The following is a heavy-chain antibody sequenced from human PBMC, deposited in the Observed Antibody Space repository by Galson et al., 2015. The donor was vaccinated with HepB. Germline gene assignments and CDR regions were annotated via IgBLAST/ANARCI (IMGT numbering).Heavy chain of an antibody. CDR2: IYHSGST. Sequence: VSGGSISSSSYYWSWIRQPPGKGLEWIGYIYHSGSTYYNPSLKSRVTISVDRSKNQFSLKLSSVTAADTAVYYCASGYSGYNFDYWGQGTLVTVSS. CDR1: GGSISSSSYY. CDR3: ASGYSGYNFDY. D-gene: IGHD5-12*01. V-gene: IGHV4-30-2*01. J-gene: IGHJ4*02.